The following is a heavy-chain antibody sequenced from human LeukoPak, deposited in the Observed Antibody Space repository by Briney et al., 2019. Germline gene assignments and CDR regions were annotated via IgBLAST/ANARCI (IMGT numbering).Heavy chain of an antibody. CDR1: GGSISSYY. CDR2: IYNSGST. D-gene: IGHD5-24*01. CDR3: ARSGYNYLRYFDY. J-gene: IGHJ4*02. V-gene: IGHV4-59*01. Sequence: SETLPLTCTVSGGSISSYYWTWIRQPPGKGLEWIGYIYNSGSTNYNPSLKSRVTISADTSKNQFSLKLSSVTAADTAVYYCARSGYNYLRYFDYWGQGTLVTVSS.